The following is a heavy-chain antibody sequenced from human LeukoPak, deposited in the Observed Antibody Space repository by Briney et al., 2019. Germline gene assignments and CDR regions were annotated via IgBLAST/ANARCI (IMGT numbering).Heavy chain of an antibody. J-gene: IGHJ4*02. CDR1: GGSIFSGDYY. CDR3: ARAPPGTWIQPRHFDY. V-gene: IGHV4-30-4*01. CDR2: IYYSGTT. D-gene: IGHD5-18*01. Sequence: SQTLSLTCAVSGGSIFSGDYYWSWIRQPPGKGLEWIGYIYYSGTTYYNPSLMSRVTISVDTSKNQFSLNLTSVTAADTAVYYCARAPPGTWIQPRHFDYWGQGTLVTVSS.